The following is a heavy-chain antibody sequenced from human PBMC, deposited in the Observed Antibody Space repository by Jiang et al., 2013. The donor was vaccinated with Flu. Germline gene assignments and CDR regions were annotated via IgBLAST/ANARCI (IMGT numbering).Heavy chain of an antibody. CDR3: ARPVVGGDYFIGYVDY. D-gene: IGHD4-17*01. V-gene: IGHV5-51*01. Sequence: SLKISCKGSGYSFTSYWIGWVRQMPGKGLEWMGIIYPGDSDTRYSPSFQGQVTISADKSISTAYLQWSSLKASDTAMYYCARPVVGGDYFIGYVDYWGQGTLVTVSS. CDR2: IYPGDSDT. CDR1: GYSFTSYW. J-gene: IGHJ4*02.